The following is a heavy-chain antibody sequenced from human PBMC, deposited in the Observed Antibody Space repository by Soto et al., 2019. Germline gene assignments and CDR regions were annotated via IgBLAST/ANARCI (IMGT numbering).Heavy chain of an antibody. J-gene: IGHJ5*02. CDR3: ARDFTGYYDSSGYRTGWFDP. CDR1: GGSISSGGYY. D-gene: IGHD3-22*01. V-gene: IGHV4-31*03. Sequence: QVQLQESGPGLVKPSQTLSLTCTVSGGSISSGGYYCSWIRQHPGKGLEWIGYIYYSGSTYYNPYLKSRVTISVDTSKNHFSLKLSSVTAADTAVYYCARDFTGYYDSSGYRTGWFDPWGQGTLVTVSS. CDR2: IYYSGST.